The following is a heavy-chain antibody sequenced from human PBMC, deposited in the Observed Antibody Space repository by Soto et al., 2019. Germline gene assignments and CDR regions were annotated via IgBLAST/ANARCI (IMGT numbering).Heavy chain of an antibody. CDR1: GYTFTGYY. V-gene: IGHV1-2*02. CDR3: ARDRGTRITIFGVVITDWFDP. D-gene: IGHD3-3*01. CDR2: INPNSGGT. J-gene: IGHJ5*02. Sequence: QVQLVQSGAEVKKPGASVKVSCKASGYTFTGYYMHWVRQAPGQGLEWMGWINPNSGGTNYAQKFQGRVTMTRDTSISTAYMELSRLRYDDTAVYYCARDRGTRITIFGVVITDWFDPWGQGTLVTVSS.